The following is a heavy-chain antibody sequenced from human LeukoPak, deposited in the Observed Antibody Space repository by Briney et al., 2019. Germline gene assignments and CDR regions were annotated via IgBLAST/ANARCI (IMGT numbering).Heavy chain of an antibody. J-gene: IGHJ4*02. Sequence: SRTLSLTCAISGARVSSNSGAWNWISRPPSRGLEWLGRTFYRSKSYNDYAVSVRSRLTINPDTSKNQFSLQLNSVTPEDAAVYYCANENAGFDYWGQGTLVTVSS. V-gene: IGHV6-1*01. D-gene: IGHD6-13*01. CDR2: TFYRSKSYN. CDR1: GARVSSNSGA. CDR3: ANENAGFDY.